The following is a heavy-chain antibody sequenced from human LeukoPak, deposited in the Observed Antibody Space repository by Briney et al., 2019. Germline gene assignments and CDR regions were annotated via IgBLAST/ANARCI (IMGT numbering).Heavy chain of an antibody. J-gene: IGHJ4*02. Sequence: PGGSLRLSCAASGFTFSRYSMNWVRQAPGKGLEWVSYISSSSSTIYYADSVKGRFTISRDNAKNSLYLQMNSLRAEDTAVYYCARDRADTLVRGVYLDYWGQGTLVTVSS. V-gene: IGHV3-48*01. D-gene: IGHD3-10*01. CDR1: GFTFSRYS. CDR3: ARDRADTLVRGVYLDY. CDR2: ISSSSSTI.